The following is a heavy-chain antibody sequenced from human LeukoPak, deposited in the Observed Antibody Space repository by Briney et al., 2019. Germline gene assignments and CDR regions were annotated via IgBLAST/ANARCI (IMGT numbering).Heavy chain of an antibody. CDR1: GFTVSSNY. D-gene: IGHD3-10*01. CDR2: IYSGGST. CDR3: ARDTYYYGSGSYYNRPHFDY. J-gene: IGHJ4*02. Sequence: GGSLRLSCAAPGFTVSSNYMSWVRQAPGKGLEWVSVIYSGGSTYYADSVKGRFTISRDNSKNTLYLQMNSLRAEDTAVYYCARDTYYYGSGSYYNRPHFDYWGQGTLVTVSS. V-gene: IGHV3-66*01.